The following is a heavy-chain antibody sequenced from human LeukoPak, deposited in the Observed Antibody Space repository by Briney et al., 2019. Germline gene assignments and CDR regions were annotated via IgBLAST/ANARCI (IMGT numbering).Heavy chain of an antibody. Sequence: PGGSLRLSCAASGFTFSDYYMSWIRQAPGKGLEWVSYISSSSSYTNYADSVKGRFTISRDNAKNSLYLQMNSLRAEDTAVYHCASYYYYGSGTFDYWGQGTLVTVSS. J-gene: IGHJ4*02. D-gene: IGHD3-10*01. CDR3: ASYYYYGSGTFDY. CDR1: GFTFSDYY. V-gene: IGHV3-11*03. CDR2: ISSSSSYT.